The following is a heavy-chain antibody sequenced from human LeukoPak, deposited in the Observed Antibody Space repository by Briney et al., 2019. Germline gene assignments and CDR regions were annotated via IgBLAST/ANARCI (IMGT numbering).Heavy chain of an antibody. CDR1: GYTFTSYG. V-gene: IGHV1-18*01. J-gene: IGHJ4*02. Sequence: ASVKVSCKASGYTFTSYGISWVRQAPGQGLEWMGWISAYNGNTNYAQKFQGRVTITADESTSTAYMELSSLRSEDTAVYYCARSSYYDSSANFDYWGQGTLVTVSS. CDR2: ISAYNGNT. D-gene: IGHD3-22*01. CDR3: ARSSYYDSSANFDY.